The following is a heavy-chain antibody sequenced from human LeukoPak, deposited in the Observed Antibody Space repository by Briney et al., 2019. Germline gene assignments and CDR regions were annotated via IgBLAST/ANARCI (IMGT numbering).Heavy chain of an antibody. Sequence: ASVKVSCKASGYTFTSYVISWVRQAPGQGLEWMGWISAYNGNTNYAQKLQGRVTMTTDTSTSTAYMELRSLRSDDTAVYYCARDFSSRNDYGDYPYDYWGQGTLVTVSS. CDR3: ARDFSSRNDYGDYPYDY. D-gene: IGHD4-17*01. CDR2: ISAYNGNT. J-gene: IGHJ4*02. V-gene: IGHV1-18*01. CDR1: GYTFTSYV.